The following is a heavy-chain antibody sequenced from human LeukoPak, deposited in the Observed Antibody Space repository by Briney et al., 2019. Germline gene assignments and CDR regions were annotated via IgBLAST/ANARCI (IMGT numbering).Heavy chain of an antibody. Sequence: SVKVSCKASGGTFSNYAISWVRQAPGQGLEWMGGIILIFGTGNYAQKFQGRVTITADESTSTAYMELSSLRSEDTAVYYCARDGSGSYYSPLWVWGQGTLVTVSS. CDR3: ARDGSGSYYSPLWV. J-gene: IGHJ4*02. V-gene: IGHV1-69*13. D-gene: IGHD3-10*01. CDR1: GGTFSNYA. CDR2: IILIFGTG.